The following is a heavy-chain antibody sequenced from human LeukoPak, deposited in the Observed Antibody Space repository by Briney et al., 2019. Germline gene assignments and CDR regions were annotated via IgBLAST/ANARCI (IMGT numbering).Heavy chain of an antibody. V-gene: IGHV4-4*02. J-gene: IGHJ5*02. CDR1: GGSITSTNW. D-gene: IGHD4-17*01. Sequence: PSGTLSLTCAVSGGSITSTNWWSWVRQPPGKGLEWIGEVYHSGSTNYNPSLKSRVTMSVDTSKNQFSLKLSSVTAADTAVYYCARDHRGGMSTVTSYNWFDPWGQGTLVTVSS. CDR2: VYHSGST. CDR3: ARDHRGGMSTVTSYNWFDP.